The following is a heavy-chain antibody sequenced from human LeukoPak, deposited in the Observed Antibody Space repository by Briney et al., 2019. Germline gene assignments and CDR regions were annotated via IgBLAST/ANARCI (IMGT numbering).Heavy chain of an antibody. CDR3: AREGRDSAGYYYYYYMDV. V-gene: IGHV1-3*03. CDR2: INAGNGNT. Sequence: GASVKVSCKASGYTFTSYAMHWVRQAPGQRLEWMGWINAGNGNTKYSQEFQGRVTITRDTSASTAYMELSSLRSEDVAVYYCAREGRDSAGYYYYYYMDVWGKGTTVTVSS. CDR1: GYTFTSYA. J-gene: IGHJ6*03. D-gene: IGHD5-18*01.